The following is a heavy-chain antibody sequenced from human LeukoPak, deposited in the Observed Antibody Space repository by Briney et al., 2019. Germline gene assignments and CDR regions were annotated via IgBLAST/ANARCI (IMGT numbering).Heavy chain of an antibody. CDR1: GFTFSSYS. D-gene: IGHD3-10*01. CDR2: ISSSSSYI. V-gene: IGHV3-21*01. Sequence: GGSLRLSCAASGFTFSSYSMNWVRQAPGKGLEWVSSISSSSSYIYYADSVKGRFTISRDNAKNSLYLQMNSLRAEDTAVYYCARDRGSGSRMTFDYWGQGTLVTVSS. J-gene: IGHJ4*02. CDR3: ARDRGSGSRMTFDY.